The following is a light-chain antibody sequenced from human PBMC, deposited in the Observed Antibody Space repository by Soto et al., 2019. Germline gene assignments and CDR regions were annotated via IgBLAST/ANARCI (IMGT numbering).Light chain of an antibody. CDR1: LHINDC. Sequence: IRLTYSPSSLAASVVNGVTITFQASLHINDCVNWYQQKPGKAPKLLIYDASTLETGVPSRFSGRGSGREFTFTISSLQPEDVATYFCQQYDSLFSFGPGTKVDI. CDR3: QQYDSLFS. CDR2: DAS. V-gene: IGKV1-33*01. J-gene: IGKJ3*01.